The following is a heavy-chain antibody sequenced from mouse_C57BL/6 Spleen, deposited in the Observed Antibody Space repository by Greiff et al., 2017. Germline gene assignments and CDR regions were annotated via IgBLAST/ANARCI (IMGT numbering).Heavy chain of an antibody. CDR1: GYTFTDYN. CDR2: INPNNGGT. CDR3: AIGNYDYFDY. J-gene: IGHJ2*01. Sequence: EVQLQQSGPELVKPGASVKMSCKASGYTFTDYNMHWVKQSHGKSLEWIGYINPNNGGTSYNQKFKGKATLTVNKSYSTAYMELRSLTSDDSAVYYCAIGNYDYFDYWGQGTTLPVSS. D-gene: IGHD2-1*01. V-gene: IGHV1-22*01.